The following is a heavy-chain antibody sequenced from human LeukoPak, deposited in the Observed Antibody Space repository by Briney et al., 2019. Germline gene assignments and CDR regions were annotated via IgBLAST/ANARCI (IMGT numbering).Heavy chain of an antibody. CDR3: ARDRTPDSYDSSGYHGF. CDR1: GFTFSSYS. J-gene: IGHJ4*02. D-gene: IGHD3-22*01. Sequence: GGSLRLSCAASGFTFSSYSMNWVRQAPGKGPEWVAYISGRSGTIYYADSVKGRFTISRDNAKNSLYLQMNSLRAEDTAVYFCARDRTPDSYDSSGYHGFWGQGTLVTVSS. V-gene: IGHV3-48*04. CDR2: ISGRSGTI.